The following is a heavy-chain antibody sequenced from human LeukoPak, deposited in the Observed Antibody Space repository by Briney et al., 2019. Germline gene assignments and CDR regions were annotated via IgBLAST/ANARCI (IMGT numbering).Heavy chain of an antibody. V-gene: IGHV3-30-3*01. J-gene: IGHJ4*02. CDR1: GFTFSSYA. Sequence: PGGSLRLSWAASGFTFSSYAMHWVRQAPGKGLEWVAVISYDGSNKYYADSMKGRFTISRDNSKNTLYLQMNNLRAEDTAVYYCARDRAWSGSYYGVPDYWGQGTLVTVSS. D-gene: IGHD3-10*01. CDR3: ARDRAWSGSYYGVPDY. CDR2: ISYDGSNK.